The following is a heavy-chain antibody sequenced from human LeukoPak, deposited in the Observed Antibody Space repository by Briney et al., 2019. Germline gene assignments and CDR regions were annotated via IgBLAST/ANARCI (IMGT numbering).Heavy chain of an antibody. Sequence: GGSLRLSCAASGFTFSSYGMHWVRQAPGKGLEWVSSVSSSSSYIYYADSVKGRFTISRDNAKNTLYLQMNSLRAEDTAVYYCARDSGSGSYSGYWGLGTLVTVSS. V-gene: IGHV3-21*01. D-gene: IGHD3-10*01. J-gene: IGHJ4*02. CDR2: VSSSSSYI. CDR3: ARDSGSGSYSGY. CDR1: GFTFSSYG.